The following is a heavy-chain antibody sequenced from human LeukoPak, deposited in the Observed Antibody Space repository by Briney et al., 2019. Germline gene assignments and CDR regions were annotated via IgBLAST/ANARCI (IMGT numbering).Heavy chain of an antibody. V-gene: IGHV4-30-4*08. J-gene: IGHJ1*01. CDR2: IYYSGST. D-gene: IGHD2-2*01. CDR3: AREGIVVVPAASRTEYFQH. CDR1: GGSISSGDYY. Sequence: TSETLSLTCTVSGGSISSGDYYWSWIRQPPGKCLEWIGYIYYSGSTYYNPSLKSRVTISVDTSKNQFSLKLSSVTAADTAVYYCAREGIVVVPAASRTEYFQHWGQGTLVTVSS.